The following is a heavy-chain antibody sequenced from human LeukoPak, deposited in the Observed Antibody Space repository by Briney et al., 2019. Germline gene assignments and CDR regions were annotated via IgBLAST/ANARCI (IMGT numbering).Heavy chain of an antibody. D-gene: IGHD5-18*01. CDR3: ARGDQRGYTYASSYFDY. Sequence: SETLSLTCTVSGGPISNYHWSWLRQPPGKGLEWIGYIFYTGSTNYNPSLKSRVTISVDTSKNQFSLKLSSVTAADTAVYYCARGDQRGYTYASSYFDYWGQGTLVTVSS. CDR1: GGPISNYH. V-gene: IGHV4-59*01. J-gene: IGHJ4*02. CDR2: IFYTGST.